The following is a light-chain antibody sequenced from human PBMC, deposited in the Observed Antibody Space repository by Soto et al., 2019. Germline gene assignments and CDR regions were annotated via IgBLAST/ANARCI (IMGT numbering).Light chain of an antibody. CDR3: QKYSSVPV. V-gene: IGKV1-27*01. Sequence: DIQMTQSPTSLSASVGDRVTITRRASQGIRNFVAWYQQKPGKAPKLLIYAASTLQSGVPSRFSGSGSGTDFTLTINSLQPEDVATYSCQKYSSVPVFGPGTKVEI. CDR1: QGIRNF. CDR2: AAS. J-gene: IGKJ3*01.